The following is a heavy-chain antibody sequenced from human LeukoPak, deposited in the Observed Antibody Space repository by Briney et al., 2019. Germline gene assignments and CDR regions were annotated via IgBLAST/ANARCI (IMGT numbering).Heavy chain of an antibody. Sequence: PGGSLRLSCAASGFIVSSNYMSWVRQAPGKGLEWVSVIYSGGSTYYADSVKGGVTISRDNSKNTLYHQMHSLSAEDTAVYYCARDLYGGNSDYWGQGTLVTVSS. CDR2: IYSGGST. D-gene: IGHD4-23*01. V-gene: IGHV3-53*01. CDR1: GFIVSSNY. J-gene: IGHJ4*02. CDR3: ARDLYGGNSDY.